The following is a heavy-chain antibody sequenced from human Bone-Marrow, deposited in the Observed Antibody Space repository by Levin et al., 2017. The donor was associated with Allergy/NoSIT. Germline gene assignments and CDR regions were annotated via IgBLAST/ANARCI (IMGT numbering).Heavy chain of an antibody. J-gene: IGHJ4*02. D-gene: IGHD4-17*01. CDR2: IKSKTDAGAT. CDR3: TSTVATFFDN. Sequence: GGSLRLSCAASGFTFKNAWMNWVRQAPGRGLEWVARIKSKTDAGATDYAAPVKGRFTISRDDSTDTLYLEMKSLETEDTAVYYCTSTVATFFDNWGQGTLVTVSS. CDR1: GFTFKNAW. V-gene: IGHV3-15*01.